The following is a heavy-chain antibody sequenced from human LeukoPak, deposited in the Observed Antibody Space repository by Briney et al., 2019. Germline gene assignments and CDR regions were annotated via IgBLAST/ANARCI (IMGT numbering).Heavy chain of an antibody. CDR2: INYRGST. Sequence: SETLSLTCTVSNASISSNTYYRAWIRQPPGKGLEYIGSINYRGSTYYNPSLKSRVTLSVDTSKNQFSLKLNSVTAADTAVYYCARSRQIQLWLEFDYWGQGTLVTVSS. V-gene: IGHV4-39*07. J-gene: IGHJ4*02. CDR3: ARSRQIQLWLEFDY. CDR1: NASISSNTYY. D-gene: IGHD5-18*01.